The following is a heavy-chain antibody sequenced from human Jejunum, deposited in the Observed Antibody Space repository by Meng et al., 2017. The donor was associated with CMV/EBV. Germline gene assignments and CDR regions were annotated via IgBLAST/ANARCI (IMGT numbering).Heavy chain of an antibody. D-gene: IGHD5-24*01. J-gene: IGHJ5*02. CDR3: AREDGYKFWFDP. V-gene: IGHV1-2*02. Sequence: ASGYTFSDYFIHWVRQAPGQGLEWMGWINPKSGATKYGQKFQGRVTMTRDTSISTVYMELSRLRPDDTAVYYCAREDGYKFWFDPWGQGTLVTVSS. CDR1: GYTFSDYF. CDR2: INPKSGAT.